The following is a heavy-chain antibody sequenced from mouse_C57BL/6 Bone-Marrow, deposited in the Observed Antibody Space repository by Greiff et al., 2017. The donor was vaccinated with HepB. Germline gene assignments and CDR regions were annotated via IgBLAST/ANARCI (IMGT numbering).Heavy chain of an antibody. CDR2: INPSTGGT. CDR3: ARCGTWGGAMDY. D-gene: IGHD1-1*02. J-gene: IGHJ4*01. V-gene: IGHV1-42*01. CDR1: GYSFTGYY. Sequence: VQLQQSGPELVKPGASVKISCKASGYSFTGYYMNWVKQSPEKSLEWIGEINPSTGGTTYNQKFKAKATLTADKSSSTAYMQLKSLTSEDSAVYDCARCGTWGGAMDYWGQGTSVTVSS.